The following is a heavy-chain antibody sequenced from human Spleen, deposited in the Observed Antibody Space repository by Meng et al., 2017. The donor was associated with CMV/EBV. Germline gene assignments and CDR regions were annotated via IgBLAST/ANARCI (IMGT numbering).Heavy chain of an antibody. J-gene: IGHJ5*02. Sequence: SRYTFAGDDGDCVRQAPGQGLEWVEWMNPRSGSAGYAEKFQERVTRTRNTSITTAYMELRSLRSEDTAVYYCARGLSRPFPSSIWFDPWGQGTLVTVSS. V-gene: IGHV1-8*01. CDR1: RYTFAGDD. CDR3: ARGLSRPFPSSIWFDP. CDR2: MNPRSGSA.